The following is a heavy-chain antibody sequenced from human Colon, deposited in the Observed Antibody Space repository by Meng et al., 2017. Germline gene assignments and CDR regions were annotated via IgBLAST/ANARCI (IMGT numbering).Heavy chain of an antibody. Sequence: GESLKIFCAASGFTFRTYAMSWVRQAPGKGLEWVSAISSSGDSTYYADSVKGRFTISRDNSKNTLYLQMNSLRAEDTAVYYCAKEVSTVTTFGGYFDCWGQGTLVTVSS. V-gene: IGHV3-23*01. CDR3: AKEVSTVTTFGGYFDC. CDR1: GFTFRTYA. J-gene: IGHJ4*02. CDR2: ISSSGDST. D-gene: IGHD4-17*01.